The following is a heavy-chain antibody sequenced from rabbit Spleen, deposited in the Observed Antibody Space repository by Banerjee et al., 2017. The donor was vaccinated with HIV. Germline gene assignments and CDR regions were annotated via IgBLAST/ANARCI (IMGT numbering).Heavy chain of an antibody. D-gene: IGHD1-1*01. CDR2: INAATAKP. Sequence: QEQLVESGGGLVKPEGSLTLTCKASGFSFSDRDVMCWVRQAPGKGLEWIACINAATAKPVYATWAKGRFTISRPSSTTVTLQMTSLTAADTATYFCARDLTSVIGWNFNVWGPGTLVTVS. V-gene: IGHV1S45*01. CDR3: ARDLTSVIGWNFNV. J-gene: IGHJ4*01. CDR1: GFSFSDRDV.